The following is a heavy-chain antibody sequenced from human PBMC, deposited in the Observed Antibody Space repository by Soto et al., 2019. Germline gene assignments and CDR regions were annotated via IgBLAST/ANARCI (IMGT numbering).Heavy chain of an antibody. J-gene: IGHJ4*02. D-gene: IGHD2-2*02. CDR1: GFTCSSYA. CDR2: ISYDGSNK. CDR3: ARDDDCSSTSCYTGESSPKFDY. V-gene: IGHV3-30-3*01. Sequence: PGGSLRLSCAASGFTCSSYAMHWVRQAPGKGLEWVAVISYDGSNKYYADSVKGRFTISRDNSKNTLYLQMNSLRAEDTAVYYCARDDDCSSTSCYTGESSPKFDYWGQGTLVTGSS.